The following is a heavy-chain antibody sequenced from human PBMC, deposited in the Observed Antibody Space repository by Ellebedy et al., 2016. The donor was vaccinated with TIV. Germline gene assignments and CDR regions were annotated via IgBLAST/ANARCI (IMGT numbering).Heavy chain of an antibody. CDR3: ARGNGNYLFDY. CDR2: IRNDGRIS. D-gene: IGHD1-7*01. V-gene: IGHV3-74*01. Sequence: PGGSLRLSCAASGFTFSKYWMHWVRQAPGQGLVWVSRIRNDGRISNYADSVKGRFTISRDNAKNTLYLQMNSQRTEDTAVYYCARGNGNYLFDYWGLGTRVTVSS. J-gene: IGHJ4*02. CDR1: GFTFSKYW.